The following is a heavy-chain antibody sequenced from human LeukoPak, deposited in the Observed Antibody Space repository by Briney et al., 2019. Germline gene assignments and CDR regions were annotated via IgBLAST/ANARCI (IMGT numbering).Heavy chain of an antibody. J-gene: IGHJ4*02. Sequence: GASVKVSCKGSGYTLTELSMHWVRQAPGKGLEWMGGFDPEDGETIYAQKFQGRVTMTEDTSTDTAYMELSSLRSEDTAVYYCATSSYYDFWSGYDYWGQGTLVTVSS. D-gene: IGHD3-3*01. CDR1: GYTLTELS. V-gene: IGHV1-24*01. CDR2: FDPEDGET. CDR3: ATSSYYDFWSGYDY.